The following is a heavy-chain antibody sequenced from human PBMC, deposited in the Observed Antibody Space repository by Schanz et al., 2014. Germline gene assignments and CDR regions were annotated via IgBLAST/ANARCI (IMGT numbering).Heavy chain of an antibody. CDR2: IWYDGSNK. CDR1: GFIFSSYG. CDR3: ARVRRRIATPSTPSFRNYYYYAMDV. D-gene: IGHD6-25*01. V-gene: IGHV3-33*01. J-gene: IGHJ6*04. Sequence: QVQLVESGGGVVQPGRSLRLSCAASGFIFSSYGLHWVRQAPGQGLEWVAFIWYDGSNKYYADSVKGRFTISRDNSKNALYLQMNSLRAKDTSAYFCARVRRRIATPSTPSFRNYYYYAMDVWGKGTTVTVSS.